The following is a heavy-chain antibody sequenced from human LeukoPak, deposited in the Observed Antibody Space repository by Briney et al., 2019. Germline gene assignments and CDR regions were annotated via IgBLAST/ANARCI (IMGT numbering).Heavy chain of an antibody. CDR1: GGSISSHY. Sequence: PSETLSLTCTVSGGSISSHYWSWIRQPPGKGLEWIGYIYCSGSTIYNPSPESRVTITADTSTNQFLLKLSSVTSADTAVYYCCGYLCGYNTPNRIDAWGQGTMVTVSS. D-gene: IGHD5-24*01. V-gene: IGHV4-59*11. CDR3: CGYLCGYNTPNRIDA. J-gene: IGHJ5*01. CDR2: IYCSGST.